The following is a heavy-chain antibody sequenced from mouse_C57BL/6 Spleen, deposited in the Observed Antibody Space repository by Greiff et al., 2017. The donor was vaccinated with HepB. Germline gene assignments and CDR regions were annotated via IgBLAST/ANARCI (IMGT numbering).Heavy chain of an antibody. J-gene: IGHJ3*01. V-gene: IGHV1-69*01. CDR2: IDPSDSYT. CDR3: ARSVRSFAY. CDR1: GYTFTSYW. Sequence: VQLQQPGAELVMPGASVKLSCKASGYTFTSYWMHWVKQRPGQGLEWIGEIDPSDSYTNYNQKFKGKATLTVDTSSSTAYMQLSSLTSEDSAVYYCARSVRSFAYWGQGTLVTVSA. D-gene: IGHD2-2*01.